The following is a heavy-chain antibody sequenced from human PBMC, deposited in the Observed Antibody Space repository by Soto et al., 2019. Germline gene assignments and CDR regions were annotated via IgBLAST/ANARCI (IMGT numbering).Heavy chain of an antibody. Sequence: LRLSCVGSGFIFSNNGMHWVRQTPGKGLEWVAFMSYDGSDTFYADSVKGRFTISRDNSKNTLFLHMSNLRAEATAMYHCKIVRVADSALDHWGQGTLLTVSS. CDR2: MSYDGSDT. V-gene: IGHV3-30*03. CDR3: KIVRVADSALDH. D-gene: IGHD3-10*02. J-gene: IGHJ4*02. CDR1: GFIFSNNG.